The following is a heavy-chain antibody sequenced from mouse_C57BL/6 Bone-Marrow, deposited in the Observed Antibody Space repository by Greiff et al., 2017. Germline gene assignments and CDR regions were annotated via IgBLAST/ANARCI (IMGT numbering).Heavy chain of an antibody. V-gene: IGHV1-64*01. CDR1: GYTFTSYW. Sequence: QVQLQKPGAELVKPGASVKLSCKASGYTFTSYWMHWVKQRPGQGLEWIGMIHPNSGSTNYNEKFKSKATLTVDKSSSTAYMQLSSLTSEDSAVYYCARKMGIYYDYSWFAYWGQGTLVTVSA. CDR3: ARKMGIYYDYSWFAY. CDR2: IHPNSGST. J-gene: IGHJ3*01. D-gene: IGHD2-4*01.